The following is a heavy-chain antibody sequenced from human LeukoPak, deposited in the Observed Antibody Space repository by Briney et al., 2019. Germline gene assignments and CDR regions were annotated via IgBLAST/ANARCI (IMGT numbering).Heavy chain of an antibody. CDR2: TSPDGSEK. J-gene: IGHJ5*01. D-gene: IGHD3-22*01. Sequence: GGSLRLSCAASGFTFSRNAMHWVRQAPGKGLEWVAVTSPDGSEKYYADSVKGRFTISRDNSKNTVFLQMNSLSTEDTAVYSCFTGSAYYYDSWGQGTLVTVSS. CDR1: GFTFSRNA. CDR3: FTGSAYYYDS. V-gene: IGHV3-30*01.